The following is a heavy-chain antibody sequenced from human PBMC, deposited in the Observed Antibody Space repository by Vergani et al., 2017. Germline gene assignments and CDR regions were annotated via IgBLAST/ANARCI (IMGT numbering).Heavy chain of an antibody. CDR2: LYPADSDT. J-gene: IGHJ4*02. CDR1: EYSFGNYW. V-gene: IGHV5-51*01. D-gene: IGHD1-1*01. Sequence: EVELVQSGPEMRKPGESLKISCKGSEYSFGNYWIGWVRQMPGKGLEWMGILYPADSDTRYCPSFQGEVTISADKSISTAFLQWDSLKASDTALYYCARHTTYTDSWGQGTLVTVSS. CDR3: ARHTTYTDS.